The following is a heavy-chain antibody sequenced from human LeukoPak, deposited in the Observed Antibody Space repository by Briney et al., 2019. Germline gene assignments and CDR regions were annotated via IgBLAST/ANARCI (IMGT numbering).Heavy chain of an antibody. D-gene: IGHD4-17*01. J-gene: IGHJ4*02. Sequence: SVKVSCKASGGTFSSYAISWVRRAPGQRLEWMGRIIPILGIANYAQKFQGRVTITADKSTSTAYMELSSLRSEDTAVYYCARDPDYGAYGGYFDYWGQGTLVTVSS. V-gene: IGHV1-69*04. CDR2: IIPILGIA. CDR3: ARDPDYGAYGGYFDY. CDR1: GGTFSSYA.